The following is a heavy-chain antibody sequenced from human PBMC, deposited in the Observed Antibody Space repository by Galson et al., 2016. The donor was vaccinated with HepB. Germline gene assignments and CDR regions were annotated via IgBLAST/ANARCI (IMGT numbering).Heavy chain of an antibody. CDR2: ISGSGGTT. CDR1: GFMYRNYA. D-gene: IGHD6-19*01. J-gene: IGHJ4*02. Sequence: SLRLSCAASGFMYRNYAMSWVRQAPGKGLEWVSVISGSGGTTFYADSVKGRFSISRENSQNTLDLQMNSLRAEDTAIYYCVKVFDYLNGWIDQWGQGILVTVSS. V-gene: IGHV3-23*01. CDR3: VKVFDYLNGWIDQ.